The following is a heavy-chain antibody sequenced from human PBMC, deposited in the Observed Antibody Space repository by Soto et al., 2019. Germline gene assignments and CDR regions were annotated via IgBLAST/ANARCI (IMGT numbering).Heavy chain of an antibody. V-gene: IGHV4-31*04. CDR2: FYDSGST. D-gene: IGHD5-12*01. Sequence: QVRLQESGPGLVKPSQTLSLTCTVSGGSIGSGGYYWSWIRQHPEKGLDYIGYFYDSGSTDYNPSLKCRVTISVDTSKNQFSLMLRSVTDAATAVYYCAVSPCGYGWFDPWGQGTLVTVSS. CDR1: GGSIGSGGYY. CDR3: AVSPCGYGWFDP. J-gene: IGHJ5*02.